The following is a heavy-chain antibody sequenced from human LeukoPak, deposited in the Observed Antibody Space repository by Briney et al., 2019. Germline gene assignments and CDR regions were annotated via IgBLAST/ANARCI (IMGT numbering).Heavy chain of an antibody. CDR3: AREVRYSYGPYYYYYYMDV. Sequence: PSETLSLTCTVSGGSISSYYWSWIRQPPGKGLKWIGYIYYSGSTNYNPSLKSRVTISVDTSKNQFSLKLSSVTAADTAVYYCAREVRYSYGPYYYYYYMDVWGKGTTVTVSS. D-gene: IGHD5-18*01. V-gene: IGHV4-59*01. CDR2: IYYSGST. CDR1: GGSISSYY. J-gene: IGHJ6*03.